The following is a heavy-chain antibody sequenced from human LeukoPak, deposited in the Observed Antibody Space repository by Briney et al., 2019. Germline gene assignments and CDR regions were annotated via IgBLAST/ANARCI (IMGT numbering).Heavy chain of an antibody. J-gene: IGHJ4*02. V-gene: IGHV3-7*01. D-gene: IGHD1-26*01. Sequence: GGSLRLSCAASRFTFSSYWMSWVRQAPGKGLEWVANIKQDGSEKYYVDSVKGRFTISRDNAKNSLYPQMNSLRAEDTAVYYCARLIVGAIDYWGQGTLVTVSS. CDR2: IKQDGSEK. CDR1: RFTFSSYW. CDR3: ARLIVGAIDY.